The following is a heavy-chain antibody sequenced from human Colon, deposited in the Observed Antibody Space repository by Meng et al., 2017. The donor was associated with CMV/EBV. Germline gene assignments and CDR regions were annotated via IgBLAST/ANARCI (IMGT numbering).Heavy chain of an antibody. J-gene: IGHJ4*02. D-gene: IGHD1-14*01. CDR3: TTRVRTTNDY. CDR1: GFNFSDAW. CDR2: IKKKIEGETA. V-gene: IGHV3-15*01. Sequence: CTASGFNFSDAWMNWVRQAPGKGLEWVGRIKKKIEGETAEYIAPVKGRFTISRDDSKNMLYLQMNDLKTEDTAVYYCTTRVRTTNDYWGQGTLVTVSS.